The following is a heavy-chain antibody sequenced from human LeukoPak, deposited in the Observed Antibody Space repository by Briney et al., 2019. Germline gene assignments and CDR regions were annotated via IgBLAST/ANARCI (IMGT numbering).Heavy chain of an antibody. Sequence: PGGSLRLSCAASGFTFSSYAMHWVRQAPGKGLEWVAFISYDGNNKYYADSVKGRFTISRDNSKNTLYLQMNSLRTEDTAVYYCASSSTVVSPFDYWGQGTLVTVSS. V-gene: IGHV3-30-3*01. CDR2: ISYDGNNK. CDR3: ASSSTVVSPFDY. D-gene: IGHD4-23*01. J-gene: IGHJ4*02. CDR1: GFTFSSYA.